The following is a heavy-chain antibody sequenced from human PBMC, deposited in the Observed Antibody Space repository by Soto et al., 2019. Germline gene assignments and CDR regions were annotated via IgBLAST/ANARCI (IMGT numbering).Heavy chain of an antibody. CDR1: GGSISSGYYY. V-gene: IGHV4-30-4*01. J-gene: IGHJ3*01. CDR3: ACNFYEDVAYPTDAFDL. D-gene: IGHD3-16*01. CDR2: IFYSGTT. Sequence: QVQLQESGPGLVKPSQTLSLTCTVSGGSISSGYYYWNWIRQPPGKGLEWLGYIFYSGTTQYNPSLKSRVTISADTSKNHFTLELTSVTAADTAVYYCACNFYEDVAYPTDAFDLWGQGTLITVSS.